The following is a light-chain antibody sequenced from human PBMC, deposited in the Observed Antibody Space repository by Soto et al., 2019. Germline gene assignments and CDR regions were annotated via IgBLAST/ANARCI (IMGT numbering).Light chain of an antibody. CDR2: STY. J-gene: IGLJ3*02. Sequence: QLVVTQEPSFSVSPGATVTLTCGLSSGSVSTNNYPSWYQQTPGQAPRTLIYSTYTRSSGVPDRFSASILGNKAALTITGAQADDESDYYCVLYMGSGIWVFGGGTKLTVL. V-gene: IGLV8-61*01. CDR1: SGSVSTNNY. CDR3: VLYMGSGIWV.